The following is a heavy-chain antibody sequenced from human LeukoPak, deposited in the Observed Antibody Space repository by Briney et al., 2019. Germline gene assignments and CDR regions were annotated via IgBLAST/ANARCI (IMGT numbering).Heavy chain of an antibody. V-gene: IGHV3-21*01. Sequence: GGSLRLSCAASGFTFSSYSMNWVRQAPGKGLEWVSSISSSSSYIYYADSVKGRFTISRDNAKNSLYLQVNSLRAEDTAVYYCAREPDCSSTSCSPINYGMDVWGQGTTVTVSS. CDR2: ISSSSSYI. D-gene: IGHD2-2*01. CDR1: GFTFSSYS. CDR3: AREPDCSSTSCSPINYGMDV. J-gene: IGHJ6*02.